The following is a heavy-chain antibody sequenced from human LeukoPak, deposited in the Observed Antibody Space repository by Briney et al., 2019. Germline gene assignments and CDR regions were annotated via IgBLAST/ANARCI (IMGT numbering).Heavy chain of an antibody. V-gene: IGHV4-31*03. CDR1: GGSISSGGYY. CDR2: IYYSGST. J-gene: IGHJ4*02. D-gene: IGHD3-10*01. CDR3: ARWGTMVREVRGYYFDY. Sequence: PSETLSLTCTVSGGSISSGGYYWSWIRQHPGKGLEWIGYIYYSGSTYYNPSLKSRVTISVDTSKNQFSLKLSSVTAADTAVYYCARWGTMVREVRGYYFDYWGQGTLVTVSS.